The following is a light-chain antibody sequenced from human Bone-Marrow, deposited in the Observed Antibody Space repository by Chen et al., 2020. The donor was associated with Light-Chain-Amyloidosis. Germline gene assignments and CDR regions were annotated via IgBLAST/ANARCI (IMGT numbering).Light chain of an antibody. V-gene: IGLV3-25*03. CDR2: RDT. J-gene: IGLJ2*01. CDR3: QSADSSGTYEVI. CDR1: DLPTKY. Sequence: SYELTQPPSVSVSPGHTARIPCSGDDLPTKYAYWYQQKPGQAPVLVIHRDTERPSGISERFSGSSSGKTATLTISGVQAEDEADYHCQSADSSGTYEVIFGGGTKLTVL.